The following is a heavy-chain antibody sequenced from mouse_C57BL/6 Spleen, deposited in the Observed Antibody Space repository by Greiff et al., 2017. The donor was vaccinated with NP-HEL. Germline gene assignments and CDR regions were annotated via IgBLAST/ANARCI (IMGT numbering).Heavy chain of an antibody. D-gene: IGHD1-1*01. CDR1: GYTFTSYD. V-gene: IGHV1-85*01. J-gene: IGHJ4*01. Sequence: QVHVKQSGPELVKPGASVKLSCKASGYTFTSYDINWVKQRPGQGLEWIGWIYPRDGSTKYNEKFKGKATLTVDTSSSTAYMELYSLTSEDSAVYFCARIDYGSSYAMDYWGQGTSVTVSS. CDR3: ARIDYGSSYAMDY. CDR2: IYPRDGST.